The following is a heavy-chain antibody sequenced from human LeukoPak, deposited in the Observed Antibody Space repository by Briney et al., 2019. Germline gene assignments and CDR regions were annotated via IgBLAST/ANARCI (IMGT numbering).Heavy chain of an antibody. D-gene: IGHD4-17*01. J-gene: IGHJ4*02. Sequence: GGSLRLFCAASGFTFRSYNMNWVRQAPGKGLEWVSYITGGSTTIYYADSVKGRFTISRDNAKNSLYLQMNSLRAEDTAVYYCARDYSTVTTFFDYWGQGTLVTVSS. CDR2: ITGGSTTI. CDR3: ARDYSTVTTFFDY. CDR1: GFTFRSYN. V-gene: IGHV3-48*01.